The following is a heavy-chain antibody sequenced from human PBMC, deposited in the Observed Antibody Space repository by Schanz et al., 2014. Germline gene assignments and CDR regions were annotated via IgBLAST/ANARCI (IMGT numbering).Heavy chain of an antibody. V-gene: IGHV1-69*02. CDR1: GGTFSTYP. J-gene: IGHJ4*02. Sequence: QVQLVQSGAEVKKPGSSVKVSCKASGGTFSTYPINWVRQAPGQGLEWMGRIIPILGIANYAQKFQGRVTVTRDTSTSTVYMELNSLRSEDTAVYYCARTIAYGGSSGYFDYWGQGSLVTVSP. D-gene: IGHD4-17*01. CDR3: ARTIAYGGSSGYFDY. CDR2: IIPILGIA.